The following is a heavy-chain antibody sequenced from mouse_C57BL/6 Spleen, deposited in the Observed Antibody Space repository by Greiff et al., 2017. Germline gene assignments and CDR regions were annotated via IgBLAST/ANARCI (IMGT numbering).Heavy chain of an antibody. CDR3: ARGYYGSEDV. CDR1: GYTFTSYW. D-gene: IGHD1-1*01. CDR2: IDPSDSYT. J-gene: IGHJ1*03. V-gene: IGHV1-59*01. Sequence: QVQLQQPGAELVRPGTSVKLSCKASGYTFTSYWMHWVKQRPGQGLEWIGVIDPSDSYTNYTQKFKGKATLTVDTSSSTAYMQLSSLTSEDSAVYYCARGYYGSEDVWGTGTTVTVSS.